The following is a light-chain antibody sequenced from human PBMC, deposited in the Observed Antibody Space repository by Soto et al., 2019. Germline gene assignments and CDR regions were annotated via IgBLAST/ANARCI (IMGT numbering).Light chain of an antibody. Sequence: QSVLTQPPSASGTPGQRVTISCSGSSSNIETNYVYWYQHLPGAAPKLLIFANNQRPSGVPDRFSASKSGTSASLAISGLRSDDEGDYYCAARDDSLGGPVFGGGTKLTVL. CDR3: AARDDSLGGPV. CDR1: SSNIETNY. V-gene: IGLV1-47*02. J-gene: IGLJ2*01. CDR2: ANN.